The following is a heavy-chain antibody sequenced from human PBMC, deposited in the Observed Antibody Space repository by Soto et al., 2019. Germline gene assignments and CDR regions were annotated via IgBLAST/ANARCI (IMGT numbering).Heavy chain of an antibody. Sequence: GGSLRLSCAASGFTFSSYWMSWVRQAPGKGLEWVANIKQDGSEKYYVDSVKGRFTISRDNAKNSLYLQMNSLRAEDTAVYYCARFNWNYVPYFDYWGQGTLVTVSS. V-gene: IGHV3-7*01. CDR2: IKQDGSEK. CDR1: GFTFSSYW. CDR3: ARFNWNYVPYFDY. D-gene: IGHD1-7*01. J-gene: IGHJ4*02.